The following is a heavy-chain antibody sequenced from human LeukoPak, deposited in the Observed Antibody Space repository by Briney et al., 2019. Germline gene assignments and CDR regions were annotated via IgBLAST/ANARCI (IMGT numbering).Heavy chain of an antibody. V-gene: IGHV3-21*01. Sequence: PGGSLRLSCSASGFTFSDYDMNWVRPAPGKGLEWVSSISYLSSHVYYGDSVKGRFSISRDNAKNSLYLQMNSLGAEDTAIYYCGRAFPPLRTSSAGDLWGQGILVTVSS. CDR2: ISYLSSHV. CDR1: GFTFSDYD. D-gene: IGHD3-16*01. CDR3: GRAFPPLRTSSAGDL. J-gene: IGHJ4*02.